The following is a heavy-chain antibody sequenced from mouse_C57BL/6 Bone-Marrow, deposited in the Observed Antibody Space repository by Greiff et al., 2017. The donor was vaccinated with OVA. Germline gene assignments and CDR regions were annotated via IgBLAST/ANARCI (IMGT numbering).Heavy chain of an antibody. CDR1: GYTFTSYW. J-gene: IGHJ2*01. CDR2: IDPADSYT. Sequence: VQLQQPGAELVKPGASVKLSCKASGYTFTSYWMQWVKQRPGQGLEWIGEIDPADSYTNYNQKFKGKATLTVDTSSSTAYMQLSSLTSEDSAVYYCAREADAYEGYFDYWGQGTTLTVSA. CDR3: AREADAYEGYFDY. V-gene: IGHV1-50*01. D-gene: IGHD2-2*01.